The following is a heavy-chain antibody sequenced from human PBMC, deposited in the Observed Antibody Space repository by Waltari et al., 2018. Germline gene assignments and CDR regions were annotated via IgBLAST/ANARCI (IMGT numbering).Heavy chain of an antibody. CDR1: GFRFSDYW. Sequence: EVQLVEAGGDIVQPGGSLRLSCAASGFRFSDYWMHWVRQVPGKGRGWVSLIIRDGISQSYSTSVKGGFTISRDNSKNMLYLQLNSLRAEDTAVYYCARKGGRGYTYGPFYYDSWGQGTLVTVSS. V-gene: IGHV3-74*01. CDR2: IIRDGISQ. J-gene: IGHJ4*02. CDR3: ARKGGRGYTYGPFYYDS. D-gene: IGHD5-18*01.